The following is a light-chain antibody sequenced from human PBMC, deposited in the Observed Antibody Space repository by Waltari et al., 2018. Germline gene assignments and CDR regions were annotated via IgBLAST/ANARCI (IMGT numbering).Light chain of an antibody. J-gene: IGLJ3*02. CDR1: TEAVTSGQF. Sequence: QTVVTQEPSLTVSPGGTVTLTCGSRTEAVTSGQFPSWLQQRPGQAPRTLIYVTSNKTSGTPARFSGSVRGDKAVLTLSGAQPEDEAEYYCLLSYRGVRMFGGGTKLTVL. CDR2: VTS. CDR3: LLSYRGVRM. V-gene: IGLV7-46*01.